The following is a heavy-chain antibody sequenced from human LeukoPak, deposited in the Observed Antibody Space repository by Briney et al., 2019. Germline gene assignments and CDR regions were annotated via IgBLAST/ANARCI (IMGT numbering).Heavy chain of an antibody. Sequence: SETLSLTCTVAAGSISSYYWSCIRQPPGKGLEWIGYIYYSGSTNYNPSLKSRVTISVDTSKNQFSLKLSSVTAADTAVYYCARLYSSTWYFDYWGQGTLVTVSS. V-gene: IGHV4-59*08. D-gene: IGHD6-13*01. J-gene: IGHJ4*02. CDR1: AGSISSYY. CDR3: ARLYSSTWYFDY. CDR2: IYYSGST.